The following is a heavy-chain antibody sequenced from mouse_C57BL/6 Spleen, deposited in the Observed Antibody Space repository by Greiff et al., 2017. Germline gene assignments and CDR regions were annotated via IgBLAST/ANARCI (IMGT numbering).Heavy chain of an antibody. V-gene: IGHV1-59*01. D-gene: IGHD1-1*01. CDR3: ARRSSSLYYFDY. Sequence: VKLQQPGAELVRPGTSVKLSCKASGYTFTSYWMHWVKQRPGQGLEWIGVIDPSDSYTNYNQKFKGKATLTVDTSSSTAYMQLSSLTSEDSAVYYCARRSSSLYYFDYWGQGTTLTVSS. CDR2: IDPSDSYT. J-gene: IGHJ2*01. CDR1: GYTFTSYW.